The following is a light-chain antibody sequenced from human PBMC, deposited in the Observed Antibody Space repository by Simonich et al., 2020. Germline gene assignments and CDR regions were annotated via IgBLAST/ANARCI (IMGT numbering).Light chain of an antibody. J-gene: IGKJ1*01. CDR3: QQYYSTPPT. CDR1: QSVLYSSNNKNY. CDR2: LAS. V-gene: IGKV4-1*01. Sequence: DIVMTQSPDSLAVSLGERATINCKSSQSVLYSSNNKNYLAWYQQKPGQPPKLLIYLASTRESGFPDRFSGSGSGTDFTLTISSLLAEDVAVYYCQQYYSTPPTFGQGTKVEIK.